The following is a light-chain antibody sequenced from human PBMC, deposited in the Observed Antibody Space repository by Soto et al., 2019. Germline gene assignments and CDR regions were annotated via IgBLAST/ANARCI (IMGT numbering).Light chain of an antibody. CDR1: SSDVGGYDH. J-gene: IGLJ3*02. CDR2: DVS. CDR3: SSYTSKDTLV. Sequence: QSVLTQPASVSGSPGQSITISCTGTSSDVGGYDHVSWYQQHPGKAPKLIIYDVSIRPSGVSSRFSGSKSGNTASLAVSGLQAEDEADYYCSSYTSKDTLVFGGGTKLTVL. V-gene: IGLV2-14*03.